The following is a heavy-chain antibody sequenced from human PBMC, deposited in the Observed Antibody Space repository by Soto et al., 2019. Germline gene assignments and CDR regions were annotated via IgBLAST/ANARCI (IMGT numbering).Heavy chain of an antibody. V-gene: IGHV4-4*02. CDR1: GDSITSRNW. J-gene: IGHJ4*02. D-gene: IGHD1-1*01. CDR3: VRDLGTGTDY. CDR2: IYHSGAS. Sequence: SETLSLTCAVSGDSITSRNWWSWVRQAPGKGLEWIGEIYHSGASTYNPSLKSRTTMSVDPSNNHFSLKLTSVTAADTAVYFCVRDLGTGTDYWGRGTLVTVSS.